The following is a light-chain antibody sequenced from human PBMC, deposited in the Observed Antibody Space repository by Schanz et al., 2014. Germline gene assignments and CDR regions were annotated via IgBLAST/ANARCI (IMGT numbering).Light chain of an antibody. J-gene: IGLJ1*01. Sequence: QSALTQPASVSGSPGQSITISCTGTSSDVGGYNYVSWYQQHPGKAPKLMIYEVSKRPSGVPDRFSGSKSGNTASLTVSGLQAEDEADYYCSSYAGSNNFCVFGTGTKLTVL. CDR2: EVS. CDR1: SSDVGGYNY. CDR3: SSYAGSNNFCV. V-gene: IGLV2-8*01.